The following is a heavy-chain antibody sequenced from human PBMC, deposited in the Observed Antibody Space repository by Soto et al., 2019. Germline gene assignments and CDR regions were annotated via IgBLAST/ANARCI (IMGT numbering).Heavy chain of an antibody. CDR1: GFTFSSYS. V-gene: IGHV3-48*01. D-gene: IGHD3-9*01. Sequence: PGGSLRLSCAASGFTFSSYSMNWVRQAPGKGLEWVSYISSSSSTIYYADSVKGRFTISRDNAKNSLYLQMNSLRAEDTAVYYCARDEGVRHFDWKLFFDYWGQGTLVTVSS. CDR2: ISSSSSTI. CDR3: ARDEGVRHFDWKLFFDY. J-gene: IGHJ4*02.